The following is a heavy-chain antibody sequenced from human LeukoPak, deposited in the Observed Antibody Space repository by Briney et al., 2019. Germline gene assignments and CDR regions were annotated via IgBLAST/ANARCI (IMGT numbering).Heavy chain of an antibody. CDR2: IKQDGSEK. J-gene: IGHJ4*02. Sequence: GGSLRLSCAASGFTFSSYWMSWVRQAPGKGLEWVANIKQDGSEKNYVDSVKGRFTISRDSAKNSLYLQMNSLRAEDTAVYYCARELYYYDSSGYFNNWGQGTLVTVSS. D-gene: IGHD3-22*01. CDR1: GFTFSSYW. V-gene: IGHV3-7*04. CDR3: ARELYYYDSSGYFNN.